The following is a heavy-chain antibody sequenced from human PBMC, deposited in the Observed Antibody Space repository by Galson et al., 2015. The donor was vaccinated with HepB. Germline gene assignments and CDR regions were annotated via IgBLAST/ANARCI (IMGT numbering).Heavy chain of an antibody. CDR2: ISPGGTK. V-gene: IGHV3-48*01. Sequence: SLRLSCAASGFSFMSHSMNWVRHSPGKGLEWLAYISPGGTKYYAGFAGGRFTIFRGHAKKSMYLHMSSLRVEDTAVYYCARNPASYDYYNMDVWGQGTTVTVSS. J-gene: IGHJ6*02. CDR3: ARNPASYDYYNMDV. CDR1: GFSFMSHS. D-gene: IGHD2-21*01.